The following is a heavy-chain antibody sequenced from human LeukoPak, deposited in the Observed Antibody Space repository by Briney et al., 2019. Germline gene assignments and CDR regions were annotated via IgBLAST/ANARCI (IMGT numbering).Heavy chain of an antibody. J-gene: IGHJ3*02. V-gene: IGHV4-39*01. Sequence: SETLSLTCSVSGGSITSSSHYWGWIRQPPEKGLEWIGSIYYTGGTNYSPSLKSRVTISVDTSKNQFSLKLTSVTAADTAVYYCARRSGYDSYTIPNPLGDAFDIWGQGTMVTVSS. CDR3: ARRSGYDSYTIPNPLGDAFDI. CDR2: IYYTGGT. D-gene: IGHD5-12*01. CDR1: GGSITSSSHY.